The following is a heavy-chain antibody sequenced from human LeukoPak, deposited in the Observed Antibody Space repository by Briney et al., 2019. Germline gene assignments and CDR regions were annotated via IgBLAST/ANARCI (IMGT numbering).Heavy chain of an antibody. CDR3: ARGNPYYYGSGPFDP. V-gene: IGHV1-8*03. Sequence: GSVKVSCKASGYTFTSYGISWVRQAPGQGLEWMGWMNPNSGNTGYAQKFQGRVTITRNTSISTAYMELSSLRSEDTAVYYCARGNPYYYGSGPFDPWGQGTLVTVSS. D-gene: IGHD3-10*01. CDR1: GYTFTSYG. J-gene: IGHJ5*02. CDR2: MNPNSGNT.